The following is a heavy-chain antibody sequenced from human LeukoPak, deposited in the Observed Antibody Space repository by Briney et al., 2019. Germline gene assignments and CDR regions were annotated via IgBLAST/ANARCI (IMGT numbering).Heavy chain of an antibody. J-gene: IGHJ3*02. CDR1: EFTFNTYT. CDR3: ARKGYYDSSAPFDI. Sequence: PGGSLRLSCAASEFTFNTYTMNWVRQAPGKGLEWVSYSADSVKGRFTISRDNAKNSLYLQMNSLRAEDTALYHCARKGYYDSSAPFDIWGQGTMVTVSS. D-gene: IGHD3-22*01. V-gene: IGHV3-21*04.